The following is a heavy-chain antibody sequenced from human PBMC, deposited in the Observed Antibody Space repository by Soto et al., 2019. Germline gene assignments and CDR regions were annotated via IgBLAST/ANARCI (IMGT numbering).Heavy chain of an antibody. Sequence: SVKVSFKASGGTFSRNTISWVRQAPGQGLELMGGIMPIFGSANYAQKFQGRVTITADKSTSTAYMELSSLRSEDTAVYYCAADTTVLTYYFDYWGQGTLVTVSS. D-gene: IGHD4-17*01. CDR1: GGTFSRNT. CDR3: AADTTVLTYYFDY. CDR2: IMPIFGSA. V-gene: IGHV1-69*06. J-gene: IGHJ4*02.